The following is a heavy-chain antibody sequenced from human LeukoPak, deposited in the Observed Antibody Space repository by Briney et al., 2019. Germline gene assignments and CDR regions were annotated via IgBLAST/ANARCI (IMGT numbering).Heavy chain of an antibody. CDR3: ARVSGGDYYFDY. CDR1: GFTFSTYA. CDR2: ISYDGRNK. V-gene: IGHV3-30*04. D-gene: IGHD3-16*01. J-gene: IGHJ4*02. Sequence: GGSLRLSCAASGFTFSTYAIHWVRQAPGQGLEWVAVISYDGRNKNYANSVKGRFTISRDNSKNTLYLQMNSLRAEDTAVYYCARVSGGDYYFDYWGQGTLVTVSS.